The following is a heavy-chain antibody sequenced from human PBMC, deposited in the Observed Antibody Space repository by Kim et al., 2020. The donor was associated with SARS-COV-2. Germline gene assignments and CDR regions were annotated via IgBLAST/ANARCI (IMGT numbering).Heavy chain of an antibody. D-gene: IGHD3-22*01. CDR2: ITTSSGIM. V-gene: IGHV3-48*02. CDR1: GFTFSAYN. Sequence: GGSLRLSCVASGFTFSAYNMNWVRQAPGKGLEWISFITTSSGIMYYADSVRGRFTVSRENAKKSVYLQMNSLREDDTAIYYCTREGGGRAYFGAFDVWGQGTRVIAAS. CDR3: TREGGGRAYFGAFDV. J-gene: IGHJ3*01.